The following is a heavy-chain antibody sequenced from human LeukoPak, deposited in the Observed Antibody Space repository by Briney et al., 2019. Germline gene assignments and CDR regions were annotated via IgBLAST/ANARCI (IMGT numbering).Heavy chain of an antibody. Sequence: GGSLRLSCAASGFTFNNCWMNWVRQAPGKGLEWVSSISSSSSYIYYADSVKGRFTISRDNAKNSLYLQMNSLRAEDTAVYCCARDSIDCSSTSCYARFDYWGQGTLVTVSS. V-gene: IGHV3-21*01. J-gene: IGHJ4*02. CDR2: ISSSSSYI. CDR1: GFTFNNCW. D-gene: IGHD2-2*01. CDR3: ARDSIDCSSTSCYARFDY.